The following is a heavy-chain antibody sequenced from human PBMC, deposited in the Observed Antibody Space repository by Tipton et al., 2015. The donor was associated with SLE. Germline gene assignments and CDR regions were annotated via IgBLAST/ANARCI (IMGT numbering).Heavy chain of an antibody. CDR2: ISGSGGNA. D-gene: IGHD2-21*02. CDR1: EFTFSSYA. Sequence: SLRLSCAASEFTFSSYAMRWVRQAPGKGLEWVSVISGSGGNAYYADSVKGRFTISRDNSKNTLYLQMNSLRAEDTAVYYCANWGGGGECGDDCYTPVFDFWGRGTLVTVSS. J-gene: IGHJ4*02. CDR3: ANWGGGGECGDDCYTPVFDF. V-gene: IGHV3-23*01.